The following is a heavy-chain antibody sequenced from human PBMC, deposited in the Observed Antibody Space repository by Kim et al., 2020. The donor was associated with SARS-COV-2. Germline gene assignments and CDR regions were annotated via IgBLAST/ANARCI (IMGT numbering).Heavy chain of an antibody. CDR3: ARDRSIGYMAS. V-gene: IGHV3-74*01. J-gene: IGHJ4*02. CDR2: T. D-gene: IGHD2-2*02. Sequence: TGHVDSGTGRVTIPRDNAKTMLYLQMNSLRAEDTAVYYCARDRSIGYMASWGQGILVTVSS.